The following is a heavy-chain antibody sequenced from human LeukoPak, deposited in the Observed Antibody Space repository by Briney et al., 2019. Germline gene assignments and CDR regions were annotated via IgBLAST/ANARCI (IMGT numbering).Heavy chain of an antibody. D-gene: IGHD6-13*01. CDR2: IYYSGST. J-gene: IGHJ4*02. Sequence: SETLSLTCTVSGYSISSGYYWGWIRQPPGKGLEWIGSIYYSGSTYYNPSLKSRVTISVDTSKNQFSLKLSSVTAADTAVYYCASGPIAAAGTFDYWGQGTLVTVSS. V-gene: IGHV4-38-2*02. CDR1: GYSISSGYY. CDR3: ASGPIAAAGTFDY.